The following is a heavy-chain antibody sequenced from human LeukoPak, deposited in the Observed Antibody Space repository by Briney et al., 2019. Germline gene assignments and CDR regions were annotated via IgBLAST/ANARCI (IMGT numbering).Heavy chain of an antibody. CDR3: AREMDDILTGYGLDY. V-gene: IGHV3-21*01. Sequence: GGSLRLSCAASGXTFSSYSMNWVRQAPGKGLEWVSSISSTGSYIFYADSVKGRFTISRDNAKNSLYLQMNSLRAEDTAVYYCAREMDDILTGYGLDYWGQGTLVTVSS. CDR1: GXTFSSYS. J-gene: IGHJ4*02. CDR2: ISSTGSYI. D-gene: IGHD3-9*01.